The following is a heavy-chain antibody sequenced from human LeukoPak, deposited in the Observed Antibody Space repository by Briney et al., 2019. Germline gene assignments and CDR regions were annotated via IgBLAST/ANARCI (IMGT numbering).Heavy chain of an antibody. V-gene: IGHV3-7*01. CDR2: IKQDGSEK. Sequence: VGSLRLSCAASGFTFSSYWMSWVRQAPGKGLKWVANIKQDGSEKYYVDSVKGRFTISRDNAKNSLYLQMNSLRAEDTAVYYCARERKQWLVAADAFDIWGQGTMVTVSS. CDR1: GFTFSSYW. D-gene: IGHD6-19*01. J-gene: IGHJ3*02. CDR3: ARERKQWLVAADAFDI.